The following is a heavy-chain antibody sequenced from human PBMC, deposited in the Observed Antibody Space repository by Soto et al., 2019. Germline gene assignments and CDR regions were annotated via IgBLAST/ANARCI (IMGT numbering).Heavy chain of an antibody. CDR3: ARGRMVRGVIYYYGMDV. CDR1: GGSISSDGNY. D-gene: IGHD3-10*01. Sequence: QVQLQESGPGLVKSSQTLSRTCTFSGGSISSDGNYWSWIRQHPGKGLEGIGYIYYSGSTYYNPSLKSRVTISVDTSKNQFSLKRNSVTAADTAVYYCARGRMVRGVIYYYGMDVWGQGTTVTVSS. J-gene: IGHJ6*02. V-gene: IGHV4-31*03. CDR2: IYYSGST.